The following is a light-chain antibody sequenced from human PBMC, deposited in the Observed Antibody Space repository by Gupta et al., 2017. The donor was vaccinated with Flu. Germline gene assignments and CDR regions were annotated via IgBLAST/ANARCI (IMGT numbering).Light chain of an antibody. CDR1: SSDVGGYNY. CDR2: EVS. CDR3: SSDAGSNNLI. V-gene: IGLV2-8*01. Sequence: SALTQPPSASGSPGPSVSISCTGTSSDVGGYNYVSWYQQHTGKARKFIIYEVSKRPTGVPDRFSGSKAGNTASLTVSGLQTEDEADYYCSSDAGSNNLIFGGGTKLTVL. J-gene: IGLJ2*01.